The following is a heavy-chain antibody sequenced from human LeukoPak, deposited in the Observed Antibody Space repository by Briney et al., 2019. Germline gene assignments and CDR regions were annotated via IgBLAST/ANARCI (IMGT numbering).Heavy chain of an antibody. CDR1: GGTFSSYA. Sequence: GSSVKVSCKASGGTFSSYAISWVRQAPGQGLEWMGGIIPIFGTANYAQKFQGRVTITTDESTSTAYMELSSLRSEDTAVYYCARGRSIVKPTYYTDVWGKGTTVTVSS. CDR3: ARGRSIVKPTYYTDV. CDR2: IIPIFGTA. V-gene: IGHV1-69*05. D-gene: IGHD3-16*02. J-gene: IGHJ6*03.